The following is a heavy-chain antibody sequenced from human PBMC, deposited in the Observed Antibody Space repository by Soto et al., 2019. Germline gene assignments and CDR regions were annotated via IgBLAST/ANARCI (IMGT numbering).Heavy chain of an antibody. D-gene: IGHD1-7*01. CDR1: GYTFTGYY. Sequence: ASVKVSSKTSGYTFTGYYMHCLRQAPGQGLEWMGWINPNSGGTNYAQKFQGWVTMTRDTYISTAYMELSRLRSDDTAVYYCARGAGELVDYYYGMDVWGQGTTVTVSS. CDR3: ARGAGELVDYYYGMDV. J-gene: IGHJ6*02. V-gene: IGHV1-2*04. CDR2: INPNSGGT.